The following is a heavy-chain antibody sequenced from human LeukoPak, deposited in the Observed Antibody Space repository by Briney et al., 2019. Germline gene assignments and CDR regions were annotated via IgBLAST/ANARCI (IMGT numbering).Heavy chain of an antibody. CDR3: ASGHCSGSYYYYYYMDV. Sequence: SSVKVSCKASGGTLSNHAVSWVRQAPGQGLEWMGRIIPVSGTTNYAQKFQGRVTITTDESTSTAYMELSSLRSEDTAVYYCASGHCSGSYYYYYYMDVWGKGTTVTVSS. V-gene: IGHV1-69*05. D-gene: IGHD3-10*02. CDR2: IIPVSGTT. J-gene: IGHJ6*03. CDR1: GGTLSNHA.